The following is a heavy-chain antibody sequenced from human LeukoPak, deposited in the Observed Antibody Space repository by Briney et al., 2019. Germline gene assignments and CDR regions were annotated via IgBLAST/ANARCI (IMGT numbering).Heavy chain of an antibody. CDR2: ISGSGGST. J-gene: IGHJ4*02. Sequence: QSGGSLRLSCAASRFTFSSYAMSWVRQAPGKGLEWVSAISGSGGSTYYADSVKGRFTVSRDNSKNTLYLQMNSLRAEDTAVYYCVRGAYSSSWLNFDYWGQGTLVTVSS. D-gene: IGHD6-13*01. V-gene: IGHV3-23*01. CDR1: RFTFSSYA. CDR3: VRGAYSSSWLNFDY.